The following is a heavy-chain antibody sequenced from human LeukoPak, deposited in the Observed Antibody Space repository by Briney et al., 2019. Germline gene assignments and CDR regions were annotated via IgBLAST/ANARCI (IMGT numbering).Heavy chain of an antibody. CDR2: VYSTGNV. J-gene: IGHJ4*02. CDR1: GVSVNSRTFF. V-gene: IGHV4-39*02. Sequence: PSETLSLTCSVSGVSVNSRTFFWNWVRQPQGKGLEWIGSVYSTGNVYQSPSLQSRAAISVDASNNSFSLTLQSVTAADTAVYFCVRGAMVSKPGDFWGPGTLVIVSS. D-gene: IGHD2-8*01. CDR3: VRGAMVSKPGDF.